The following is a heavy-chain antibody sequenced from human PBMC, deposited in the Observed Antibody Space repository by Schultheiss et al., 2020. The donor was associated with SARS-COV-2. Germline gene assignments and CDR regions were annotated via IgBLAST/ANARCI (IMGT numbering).Heavy chain of an antibody. J-gene: IGHJ4*02. Sequence: SETLSLTCAVSGYSISSGYYWGWIRQPPGKGLEWIGSIYHSGSTYYNPSLKSRVTISVDTSKNQFSLKLSSVTAADTAVYYCARRKTGYSSGWWGFDYWGQGTLVTVSS. CDR3: ARRKTGYSSGWWGFDY. CDR2: IYHSGST. V-gene: IGHV4-38-2*01. CDR1: GYSISSGYY. D-gene: IGHD6-19*01.